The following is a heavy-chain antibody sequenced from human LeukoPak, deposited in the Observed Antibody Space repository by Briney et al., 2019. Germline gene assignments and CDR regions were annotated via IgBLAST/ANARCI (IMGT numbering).Heavy chain of an antibody. CDR1: GGSFRGYY. D-gene: IGHD3-10*01. CDR3: ARVFGYYYGSGSYSIDY. Sequence: SETLSLTCAVYGGSFRGYYWSWIRQPPGKGLEWIGEINHSGSTNYNPSLKSRVTISVDTSKNQFSLKLSSVTAADTAVYYCARVFGYYYGSGSYSIDYWGQGTLVAVSS. V-gene: IGHV4-34*01. J-gene: IGHJ4*02. CDR2: INHSGST.